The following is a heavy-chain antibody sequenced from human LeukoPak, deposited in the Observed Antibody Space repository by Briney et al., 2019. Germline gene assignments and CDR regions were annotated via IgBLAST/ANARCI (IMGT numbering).Heavy chain of an antibody. J-gene: IGHJ4*02. CDR1: GFSLSTSGMC. D-gene: IGHD3-9*01. Sequence: SGPALVKPTQTLTLTCTFSGFSLSTSGMCVSWIRQPPVKSLEWLAHIYWDDDKYYSTSLKTRLTISKDTSKNQVVLTMTNMDPVDTATYYCARQNYDILTGYYDDYWGQGTLVTVSS. V-gene: IGHV2-70*01. CDR3: ARQNYDILTGYYDDY. CDR2: IYWDDDK.